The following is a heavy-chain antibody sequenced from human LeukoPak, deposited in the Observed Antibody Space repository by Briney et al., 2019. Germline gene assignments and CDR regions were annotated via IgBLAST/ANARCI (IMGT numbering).Heavy chain of an antibody. CDR1: AFTFSDYS. Sequence: PGGSLRLSCAASAFTFSDYSMDWVRQAPGKGLEWVSYISGRSSTIYYADSVKGRFTVSRDNAKNSMYLQMNSLRAEDTAVYHCARDRMKSGSYYFDYWGQGTLVTVSS. V-gene: IGHV3-48*01. CDR3: ARDRMKSGSYYFDY. CDR2: ISGRSSTI. D-gene: IGHD1-26*01. J-gene: IGHJ4*02.